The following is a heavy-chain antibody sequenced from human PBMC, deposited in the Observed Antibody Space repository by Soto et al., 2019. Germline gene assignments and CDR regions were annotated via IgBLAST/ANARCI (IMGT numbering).Heavy chain of an antibody. CDR3: ARLRFLEWGPQ. V-gene: IGHV4-34*01. CDR1: GGSFSGYY. J-gene: IGHJ4*02. D-gene: IGHD3-3*01. CDR2: INHSGST. Sequence: SETLSLTCAVYGGSFSGYYWSWIRQPPGKGLEWIGEINHSGSTNYNPSLKSRVTISVDTSKNQFSLKLSSVTAADTAVYYCARLRFLEWGPQWGQGTLVTSPQ.